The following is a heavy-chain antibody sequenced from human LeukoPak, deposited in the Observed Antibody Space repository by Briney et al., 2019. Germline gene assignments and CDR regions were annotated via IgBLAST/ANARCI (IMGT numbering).Heavy chain of an antibody. Sequence: PSETLSLTCAVYGGSFSGYYWSWIRQPPGKGLEWIGEINHSGSTNYNPSLKSRVTISVDTSMNQFSLKLSSVTAADTAVYYCAKSGSYSYFDYWGQGTLVTVSS. CDR3: AKSGSYSYFDY. V-gene: IGHV4-34*01. CDR2: INHSGST. J-gene: IGHJ4*02. D-gene: IGHD1-26*01. CDR1: GGSFSGYY.